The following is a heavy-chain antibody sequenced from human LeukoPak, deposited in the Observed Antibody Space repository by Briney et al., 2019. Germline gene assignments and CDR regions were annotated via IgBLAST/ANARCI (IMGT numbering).Heavy chain of an antibody. CDR2: ISSSGDTI. V-gene: IGHV3-11*04. J-gene: IGHJ4*02. CDR1: GFTFSDYY. D-gene: IGHD3-22*01. Sequence: GGSLRLSCAASGFTFSDYYMSWIRQAPGKGLEWISYISSSGDTIFYADSVKGRFTISRDNAKNSLYLQMNSLRAEDTAVYYCARDGYDSSGYYALWGQGTLVTVSS. CDR3: ARDGYDSSGYYAL.